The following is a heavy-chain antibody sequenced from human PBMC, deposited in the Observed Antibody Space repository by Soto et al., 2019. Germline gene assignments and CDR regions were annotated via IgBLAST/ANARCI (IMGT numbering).Heavy chain of an antibody. CDR2: ISGSGGST. CDR1: GFTFSSYA. D-gene: IGHD3-10*01. CDR3: AKAVLLRVAYYYYGMDV. V-gene: IGHV3-23*01. J-gene: IGHJ6*02. Sequence: GGSLRLSCAASGFTFSSYAMSWVRQAPGKGLEWVSAISGSGGSTYYADSVKGRFTISRDNSKNTLYLQMNSLRAEDTAVYCCAKAVLLRVAYYYYGMDVWGQGTTVTVSS.